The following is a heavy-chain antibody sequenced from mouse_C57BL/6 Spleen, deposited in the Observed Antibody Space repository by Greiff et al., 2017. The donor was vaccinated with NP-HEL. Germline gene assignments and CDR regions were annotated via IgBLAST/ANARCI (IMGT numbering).Heavy chain of an antibody. CDR1: GYTFTSYW. V-gene: IGHV1-5*01. J-gene: IGHJ3*01. D-gene: IGHD2-2*01. CDR3: TGGVTTEFAY. Sequence: VQLQQSGTVLARPGASVKMSCKTSGYTFTSYWMHWVKQRPGQGLEWIGAIYPGNSDTSYNQKFKGKAKLTAGTSASTAYMELSSLTNEDSAVYYCTGGVTTEFAYWGQGTLVTVSA. CDR2: IYPGNSDT.